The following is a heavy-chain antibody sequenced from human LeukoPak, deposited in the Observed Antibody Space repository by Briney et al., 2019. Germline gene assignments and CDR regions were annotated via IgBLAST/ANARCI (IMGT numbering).Heavy chain of an antibody. D-gene: IGHD6-25*01. CDR3: ARFAAGGSYYYYMDV. Sequence: ETLSLTCAVSGGSISSSNWWSWVRQPPGKGLEWVSNIGTSSTTIYYADSVKGRFTISRDNAKNSLYLQMNSLRADDTAVYYCARFAAGGSYYYYMDVWGKGTTVTVSS. CDR1: GGSISSSN. CDR2: IGTSSTTI. J-gene: IGHJ6*03. V-gene: IGHV3-48*01.